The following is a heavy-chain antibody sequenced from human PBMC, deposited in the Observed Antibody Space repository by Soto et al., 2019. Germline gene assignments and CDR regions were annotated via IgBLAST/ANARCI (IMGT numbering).Heavy chain of an antibody. D-gene: IGHD3-9*01. CDR3: AKGHVHYDILTGYISVFYFDY. V-gene: IGHV3-23*01. CDR1: GLTFSSYA. J-gene: IGHJ4*02. Sequence: VSLLLSGAASGLTFSSYAMSWVRQAPGKGLEWVSAISGSGGSTYYADSVKGRFTISRDNSKNTLYLQMNSLRAEDTAVYYCAKGHVHYDILTGYISVFYFDYWGQGTLVTVSS. CDR2: ISGSGGST.